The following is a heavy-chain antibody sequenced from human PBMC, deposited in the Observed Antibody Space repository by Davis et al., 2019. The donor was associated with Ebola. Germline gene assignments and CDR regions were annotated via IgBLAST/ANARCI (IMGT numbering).Heavy chain of an antibody. V-gene: IGHV4-59*01. D-gene: IGHD4-11*01. CDR2: IYYSGST. J-gene: IGHJ4*02. Sequence: SETLSLTCTVPGGSISSYYWSWIRQPPGKGLEWIGYIYYSGSTNYNPSLKSRVTISVDTSKNQFSLKLSSVTAADTAVYYCARAPNYSGYFDYWGQGTLVTVSS. CDR3: ARAPNYSGYFDY. CDR1: GGSISSYY.